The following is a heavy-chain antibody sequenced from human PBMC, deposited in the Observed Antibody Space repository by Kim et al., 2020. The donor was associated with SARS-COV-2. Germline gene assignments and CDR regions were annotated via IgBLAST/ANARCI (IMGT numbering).Heavy chain of an antibody. CDR2: IYYDGNT. CDR3: ARDHLDGYNI. D-gene: IGHD5-12*01. J-gene: IGHJ4*02. CDR1: GFSVSSFY. V-gene: IGHV3-53*01. Sequence: GGSLRLSCAASGFSVSSFYMTWVRQAPGKGLEWVSVIYYDGNTDYADSVRGRFTISRDNSENTLYLQMNSLRAADTAVYYCARDHLDGYNIWGQGTLVTV.